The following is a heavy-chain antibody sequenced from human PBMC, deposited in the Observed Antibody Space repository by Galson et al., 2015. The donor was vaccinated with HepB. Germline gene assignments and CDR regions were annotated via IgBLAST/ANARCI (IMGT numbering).Heavy chain of an antibody. D-gene: IGHD6-19*01. CDR2: IYPGDSDT. CDR1: GYSFTSYW. V-gene: IGHV5-51*01. J-gene: IGHJ4*02. Sequence: QSGAEVKKPGESLKISCKGSGYSFTSYWIGWVRQTPGKGLEWMGIIYPGDSDTRYSPSFQGQVTISADKSISTAYLQWSSLKASDTAMYYCARAHSGGIAEAGHFDYWGQGTLVTVSS. CDR3: ARAHSGGIAEAGHFDY.